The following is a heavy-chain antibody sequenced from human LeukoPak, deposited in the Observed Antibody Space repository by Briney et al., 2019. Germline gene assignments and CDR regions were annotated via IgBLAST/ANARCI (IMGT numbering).Heavy chain of an antibody. D-gene: IGHD2-8*02. CDR1: AFTFCSYE. Sequence: LRLSCAASAFTFCSYELIWLPQAQGKGLKWLITISSGGTNKYYTDHVKGRFSISRNNAKNSLYLKMNSLRADDTADYYCAKENAMAPRAFSRWCNLEYFYYKYMDVWGKGTTVTVSS. V-gene: IGHV3-48*03. J-gene: IGHJ6*03. CDR2: ISSGGTNK. CDR3: AKENAMAPRAFSRWCNLEYFYYKYMDV.